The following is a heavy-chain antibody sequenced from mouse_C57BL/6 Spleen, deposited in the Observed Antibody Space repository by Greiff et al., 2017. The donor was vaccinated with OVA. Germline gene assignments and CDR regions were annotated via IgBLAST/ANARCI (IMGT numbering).Heavy chain of an antibody. D-gene: IGHD2-5*01. CDR2: IYPGSGST. CDR1: GYTFTSYW. V-gene: IGHV1-55*01. J-gene: IGHJ4*01. CDR3: AREDYSNYGYAMDY. Sequence: VKVVESGAELVKPGASVKMSCKASGYTFTSYWITWVKQRPGQGLEWIGDIYPGSGSTNYNEKFKSKATLTVDTSSSTAYMQLSSLTSEDSAVYYCAREDYSNYGYAMDYWGQGTSVTVSS.